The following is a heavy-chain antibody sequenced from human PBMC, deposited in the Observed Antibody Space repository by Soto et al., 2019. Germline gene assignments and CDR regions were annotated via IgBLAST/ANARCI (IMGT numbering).Heavy chain of an antibody. CDR3: ARHRFNYYDDTVYYYFDY. J-gene: IGHJ4*02. CDR1: GYTFTSYY. Sequence: ASVKVSCKASGYTFTSYYMHWVRQAPGQGPEWMGWISGHNGNTNHPQSLQGRVTMTTDTSRNTAYMELRSLRSDDTAVYYCARHRFNYYDDTVYYYFDYWGQGTLVTVSS. CDR2: ISGHNGNT. D-gene: IGHD3-22*01. V-gene: IGHV1-18*04.